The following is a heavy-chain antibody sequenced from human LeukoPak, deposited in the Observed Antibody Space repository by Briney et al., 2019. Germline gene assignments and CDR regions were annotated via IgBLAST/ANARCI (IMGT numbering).Heavy chain of an antibody. J-gene: IGHJ6*03. CDR1: GGSISSYY. CDR3: ARAFSGSGSYYSEMLYYYYYMDV. Sequence: SETLSLTCTVSGGSISSYYWSWIRQPPGKGLEWIGHIYYSGNTKYNPSLKSRVTISVDTSKNQISLKLSSVTAADTAVYYCARAFSGSGSYYSEMLYYYYYMDVWGKGTTVTISS. CDR2: IYYSGNT. V-gene: IGHV4-59*01. D-gene: IGHD3-10*01.